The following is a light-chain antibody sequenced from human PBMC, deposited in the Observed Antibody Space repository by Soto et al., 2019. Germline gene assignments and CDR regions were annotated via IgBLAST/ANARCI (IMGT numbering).Light chain of an antibody. CDR3: QSYDSSLSGWV. CDR1: RSNIGAGFD. V-gene: IGLV1-40*01. J-gene: IGLJ3*02. Sequence: QSVLTQPPSVSGAPGQRVTISCTGSRSNIGAGFDVHWYQQLPGTAPKLLIYGNSNRPSGVPDRFSGSKSGTSASLAITGLQAEDEADYYCQSYDSSLSGWVFGGGTKLTVL. CDR2: GNS.